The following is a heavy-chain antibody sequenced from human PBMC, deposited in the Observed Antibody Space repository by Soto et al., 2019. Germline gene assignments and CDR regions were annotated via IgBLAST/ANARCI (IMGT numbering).Heavy chain of an antibody. Sequence: ASVKVSCKASGYTFTGYYMHWVRQTPGQGLEWMGWINPNTGGTDYAQKFQGRVTMTRDTSISTAYMELSSLKSDDSAVYYCARDPIGGGAPYYIDYWGQGTLVTVSS. J-gene: IGHJ4*02. CDR3: ARDPIGGGAPYYIDY. CDR2: INPNTGGT. CDR1: GYTFTGYY. V-gene: IGHV1-2*02. D-gene: IGHD3-16*01.